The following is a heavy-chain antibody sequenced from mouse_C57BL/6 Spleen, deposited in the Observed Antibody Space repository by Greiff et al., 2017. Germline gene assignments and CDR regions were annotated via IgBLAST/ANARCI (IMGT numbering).Heavy chain of an antibody. J-gene: IGHJ3*01. Sequence: QVHVKQSGAELARPGASVKLSCKASGYTFTSYGISWVKQRTGQGLEWIGEIYPRSGNTYYNEKFKGKATLTADKSSSTAYMELRSLTSEDSAVYFCARFRPYDGYAWFAYWGQGTLVTVSA. CDR1: GYTFTSYG. CDR2: IYPRSGNT. V-gene: IGHV1-81*01. CDR3: ARFRPYDGYAWFAY. D-gene: IGHD2-3*01.